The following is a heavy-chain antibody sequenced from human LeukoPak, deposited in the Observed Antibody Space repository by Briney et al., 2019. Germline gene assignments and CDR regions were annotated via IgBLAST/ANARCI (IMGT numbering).Heavy chain of an antibody. CDR1: GFTFSIYW. V-gene: IGHV3-74*03. Sequence: GGSLRLSCAASGFTFSIYWMHWVRQAPGKGLVWVSHINGDGSDTTYADSVKGRFSISRDNAKNTLYLQMNSLRAEDTAVYYRARPSHDTSGYYFGFWGQGTPVTVSS. D-gene: IGHD3-22*01. CDR3: ARPSHDTSGYYFGF. CDR2: INGDGSDT. J-gene: IGHJ4*02.